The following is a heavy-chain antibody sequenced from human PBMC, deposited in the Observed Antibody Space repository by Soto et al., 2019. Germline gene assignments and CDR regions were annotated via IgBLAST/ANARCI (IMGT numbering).Heavy chain of an antibody. CDR3: ARVVKQLVRGRAYYYYMDV. J-gene: IGHJ6*03. Sequence: PGGSLRLSCAASGFTFSSYDMHWVRQATGKGLEWVSAIGTAGDTYYPGSVKGRFTISRENAKNSLYLQMNSLRAGDTAVYYCARVVKQLVRGRAYYYYMDVWGKGTTVTVSS. CDR1: GFTFSSYD. V-gene: IGHV3-13*01. CDR2: IGTAGDT. D-gene: IGHD6-6*01.